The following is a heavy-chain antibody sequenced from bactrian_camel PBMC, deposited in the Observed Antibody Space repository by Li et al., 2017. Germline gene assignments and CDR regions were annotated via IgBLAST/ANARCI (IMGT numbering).Heavy chain of an antibody. Sequence: VQLVESGGGLVQPGGSLRLSCVASGFVSSRYAMNWVRQAPGKEREGVAAIYRGGSSTDYADSVKDRFTTSQDNAKNTLYLQMNSLKPEDTAMYYCAAVHGDYCYYPPSPRSYRYWGQGTQVT. CDR1: GFVSSRYA. D-gene: IGHD2*01. CDR2: IYRGGSST. CDR3: AAVHGDYCYYPPSPRSYRY. J-gene: IGHJ4*01. V-gene: IGHV3S31*01.